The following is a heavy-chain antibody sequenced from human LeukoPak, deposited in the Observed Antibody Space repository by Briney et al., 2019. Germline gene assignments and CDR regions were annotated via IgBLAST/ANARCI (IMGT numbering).Heavy chain of an antibody. J-gene: IGHJ5*02. CDR2: IIPIFGTA. Sequence: SVKVSCKASGGTFSSYAISWVRQAPGQGLEWMGGIIPIFGTANYAQKFQGRVTITADESTSTAYMELSSLRSDDTAVYYCARDNPAKELIAARAYNWFDPWGQGTLVTVSS. CDR1: GGTFSSYA. D-gene: IGHD6-6*01. CDR3: ARDNPAKELIAARAYNWFDP. V-gene: IGHV1-69*01.